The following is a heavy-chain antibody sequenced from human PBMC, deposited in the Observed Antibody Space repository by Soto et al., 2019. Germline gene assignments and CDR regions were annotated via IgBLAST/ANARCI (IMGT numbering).Heavy chain of an antibody. Sequence: QVQLQESGPGLVKPSQTLSLTCTVSGGSISSGGYYWSWIRQHPGKGLEWIGYIYYSGSTYYNPSLKSRVTISVDTSKNQFSLKLSSVTAADTAVYYCARARFGELLSDYYYGMDVWGQGTTVTVSS. V-gene: IGHV4-31*03. CDR2: IYYSGST. CDR1: GGSISSGGYY. J-gene: IGHJ6*02. D-gene: IGHD3-10*01. CDR3: ARARFGELLSDYYYGMDV.